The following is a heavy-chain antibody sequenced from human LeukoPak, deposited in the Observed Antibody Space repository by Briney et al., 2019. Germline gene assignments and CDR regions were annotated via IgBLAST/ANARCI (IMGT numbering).Heavy chain of an antibody. Sequence: GGSPRLSCAASGFTFSSFAMTWVRQPPGKGLEWVSVISDSSSNTYYADSVRGRFTISRDNSKNTLYLQMNSLRAEDTAVYYCAKKGATTKDFDYWGQGTLVTVSS. V-gene: IGHV3-23*01. J-gene: IGHJ4*02. D-gene: IGHD1-26*01. CDR2: ISDSSSNT. CDR1: GFTFSSFA. CDR3: AKKGATTKDFDY.